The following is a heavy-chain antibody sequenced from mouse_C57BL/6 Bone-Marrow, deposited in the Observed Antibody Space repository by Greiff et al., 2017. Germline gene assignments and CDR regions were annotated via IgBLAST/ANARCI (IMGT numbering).Heavy chain of an antibody. CDR2: ISNGGGST. V-gene: IGHV5-12*01. CDR3: ARHLYAMDY. J-gene: IGHJ4*01. Sequence: EVKLVEPGGGLVQPGGSLKLSCAASGFTFSDYYMYWVRQTPEKRLEWVAYISNGGGSTYYPDTVKGRFPISRDNAKNTLYRQMSRLKSEDTAMYYCARHLYAMDYWGQGTSVTVSS. CDR1: GFTFSDYY.